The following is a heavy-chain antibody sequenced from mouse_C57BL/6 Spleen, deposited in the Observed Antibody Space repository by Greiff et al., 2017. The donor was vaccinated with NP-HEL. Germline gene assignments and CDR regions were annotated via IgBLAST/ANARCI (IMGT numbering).Heavy chain of an antibody. J-gene: IGHJ1*03. D-gene: IGHD2-1*01. CDR1: GYTFTSYW. CDR2: IDPTSGGT. V-gene: IGHV1-72*01. CDR3: ARGHYGNQLSYWYFDV. Sequence: VQLQQPGAELVKPGASVKLSCKASGYTFTSYWMHWVKQRPGRGLEWIGRIDPTSGGTKYNEKFKSKATLTVDKPSSTAYMQLSSLTSEDSAVYYCARGHYGNQLSYWYFDVWGTGTTVTVSS.